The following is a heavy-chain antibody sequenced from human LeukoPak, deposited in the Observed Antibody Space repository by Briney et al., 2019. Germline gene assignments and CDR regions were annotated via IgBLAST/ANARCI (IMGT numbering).Heavy chain of an antibody. Sequence: PGGSLRLSCAASGFTFSSYAMHWVRQAPGKGLEWVAVISYDGSNKYYADSVKGRFTISRDNSKNTLYLQMNSLRAEDTAVYYCARSAPGGGFDYWGQGTLVTVSS. CDR2: ISYDGSNK. CDR1: GFTFSSYA. D-gene: IGHD3-16*01. V-gene: IGHV3-30-3*01. CDR3: ARSAPGGGFDY. J-gene: IGHJ4*02.